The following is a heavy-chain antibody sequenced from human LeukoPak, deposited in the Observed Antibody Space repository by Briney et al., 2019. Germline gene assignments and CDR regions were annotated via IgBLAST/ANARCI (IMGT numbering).Heavy chain of an antibody. V-gene: IGHV3-21*04. Sequence: GGSLRLSCAASGFTFSSYSMNWVRQAPGKGLEWVSSISSSSSYIYYADSVKGRFTISRDNAKNSLYLQMNSLRAEDTAVYYCARSCCYSITVGNYWGQGTLVTVSS. CDR3: ARSCCYSITVGNY. CDR2: ISSSSSYI. J-gene: IGHJ4*02. CDR1: GFTFSSYS. D-gene: IGHD2/OR15-2a*01.